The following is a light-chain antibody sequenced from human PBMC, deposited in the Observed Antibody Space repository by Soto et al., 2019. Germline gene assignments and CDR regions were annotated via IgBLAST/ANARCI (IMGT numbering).Light chain of an antibody. J-gene: IGKJ4*01. Sequence: DIQMTQYPSSLSASVGDRVTINCRASQGISTYLAWYQQIPGKVPKLLISAASPLRSGLPSRFSGSGSGTDVNVTIRSLQPEVVATYYCEQYNNVPTVGGGTKVGLK. CDR2: AAS. V-gene: IGKV1-27*01. CDR3: EQYNNVPT. CDR1: QGISTY.